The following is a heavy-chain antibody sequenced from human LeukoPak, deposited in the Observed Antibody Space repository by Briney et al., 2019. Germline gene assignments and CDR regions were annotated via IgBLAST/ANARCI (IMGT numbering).Heavy chain of an antibody. Sequence: ASVTVSCKASGYTFTSYGISWVRQAPGQGLEWMGWISAYNGNTNYAQKFQGRVTMTTDTSTSTAYMELRSLRSDDTAVYYCARDSYYYDSSGYYYYYGMDVWGQGTTVTVSS. D-gene: IGHD3-22*01. CDR2: ISAYNGNT. CDR1: GYTFTSYG. CDR3: ARDSYYYDSSGYYYYYGMDV. J-gene: IGHJ6*02. V-gene: IGHV1-18*01.